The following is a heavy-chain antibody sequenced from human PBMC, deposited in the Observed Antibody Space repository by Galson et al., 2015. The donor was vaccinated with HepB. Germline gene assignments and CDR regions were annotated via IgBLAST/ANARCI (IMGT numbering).Heavy chain of an antibody. CDR1: GFTFSSYA. CDR3: ARDSITHSYYYYYYMDV. Sequence: SLRLSCAASGFTFSSYAMHWVRQAPGKGLEWVAVISYVGSIKYYADSEKGRFTISRDSSRNTLYLQMNSLRTEDTAVYYCARDSITHSYYYYYYMDVWGKGTTVTVSS. CDR2: ISYVGSIK. J-gene: IGHJ6*03. D-gene: IGHD3-3*02. V-gene: IGHV3-30-3*01.